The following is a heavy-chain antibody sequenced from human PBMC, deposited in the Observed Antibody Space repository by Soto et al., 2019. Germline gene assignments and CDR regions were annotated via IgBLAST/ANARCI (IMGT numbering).Heavy chain of an antibody. CDR3: ARGVLV. V-gene: IGHV4-31*03. CDR1: GGSISSGSYY. J-gene: IGHJ4*02. Sequence: PSETLSLTCTVSGGSISSGSYYWSRIRQHPGKGLEWIGYVSYSGSTYYIVSLKCRVTISADTSKNQFSLKLTSVTAADTAVYYCARGVLVWGQGTQVTVS. CDR2: VSYSGST.